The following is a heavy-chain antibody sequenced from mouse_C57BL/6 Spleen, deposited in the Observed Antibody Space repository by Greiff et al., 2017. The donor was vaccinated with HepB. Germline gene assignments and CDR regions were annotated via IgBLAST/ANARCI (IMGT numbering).Heavy chain of an antibody. Sequence: EVQLQQSGPVLVKPGASVKMSCKASGYTFTDYYMNWVKQSHGKSLEWIGVINPYNGGTSYNQKFKGKATLTVDKSSSTAYMELNSLTSEDSAVYYCARSTMVTTGPAWFAYWGHRTLVTVSA. CDR3: ARSTMVTTGPAWFAY. CDR1: GYTFTDYY. J-gene: IGHJ3*01. D-gene: IGHD2-2*01. V-gene: IGHV1-19*01. CDR2: INPYNGGT.